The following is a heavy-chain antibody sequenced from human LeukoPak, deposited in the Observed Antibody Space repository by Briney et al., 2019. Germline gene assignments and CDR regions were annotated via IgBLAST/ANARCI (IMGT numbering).Heavy chain of an antibody. V-gene: IGHV1-69*04. Sequence: ASVKVSCKASGGTFSSYAISWVRQAPGQGLEWMGRIIPIFGIANYAQKFQGRVTITADKSTSTACMELSSLRSEDTAVYYCARGGWDSSGYLNWFDPWGQGTLVTVSS. J-gene: IGHJ5*02. CDR2: IIPIFGIA. D-gene: IGHD3-22*01. CDR1: GGTFSSYA. CDR3: ARGGWDSSGYLNWFDP.